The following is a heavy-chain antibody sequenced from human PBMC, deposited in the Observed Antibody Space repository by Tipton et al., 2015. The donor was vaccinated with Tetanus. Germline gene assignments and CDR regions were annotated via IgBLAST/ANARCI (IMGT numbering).Heavy chain of an antibody. CDR2: IIPIFGTA. J-gene: IGHJ4*02. Sequence: QLVQSGAEVKKPGSSVKVSCKASGGTFSSYAISWVRQAPGQGLEWTGGIIPIFGTANYAQKFQGRVTITADESTSTAYMELSSLRSEDTAVYYCARGSDYSGSYYGGYWGQGTLVTVSS. CDR1: GGTFSSYA. V-gene: IGHV1-69*01. CDR3: ARGSDYSGSYYGGY. D-gene: IGHD1-26*01.